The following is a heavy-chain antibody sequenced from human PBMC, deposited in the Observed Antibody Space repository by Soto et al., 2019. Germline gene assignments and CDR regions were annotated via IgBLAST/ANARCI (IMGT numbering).Heavy chain of an antibody. J-gene: IGHJ4*02. CDR2: INHSGST. CDR1: GGSFSGYY. CDR3: ATYLDCSGGSCYSGFDY. Sequence: SETLSLTCAVYGGSFSGYYWSWIRQPPGKGLEWIGEINHSGSTNYNPSLKSRVTISVDTSKNQFSLKLSSVTAADTAVYYCATYLDCSGGSCYSGFDYWGQGTRVTVSS. V-gene: IGHV4-34*01. D-gene: IGHD2-15*01.